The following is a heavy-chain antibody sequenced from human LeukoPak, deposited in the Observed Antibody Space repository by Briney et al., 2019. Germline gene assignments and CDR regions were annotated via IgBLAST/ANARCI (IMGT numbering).Heavy chain of an antibody. J-gene: IGHJ5*02. V-gene: IGHV1-69*05. CDR2: IIPIFGTA. CDR1: GGTFSSYA. Sequence: SVKVSCKASGGTFSSYAISWVRQAPGQGLEWMGEIIPIFGTANYAQKFQGRVTITTDESTSTAYMELSSLRSEDTAVYYCARAGFGVVMVGPLDPWGQGTLVTVGS. D-gene: IGHD3-3*01. CDR3: ARAGFGVVMVGPLDP.